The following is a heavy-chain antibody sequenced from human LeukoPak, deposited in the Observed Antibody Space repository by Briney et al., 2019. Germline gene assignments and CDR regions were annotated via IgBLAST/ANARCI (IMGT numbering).Heavy chain of an antibody. CDR1: GFTFSRYS. V-gene: IGHV3-21*01. CDR3: ANHLACGSTTCPSFED. D-gene: IGHD2-2*01. Sequence: PGGSLRLSCVASGFTFSRYSMNWVRQAPGKGLEWVSSISHWGYDIYYADAVKGRFTISRDNAKNSLFLQMDNLRVEDTAVYYCANHLACGSTTCPSFEDWGQGTLVTVSS. J-gene: IGHJ4*02. CDR2: ISHWGYDI.